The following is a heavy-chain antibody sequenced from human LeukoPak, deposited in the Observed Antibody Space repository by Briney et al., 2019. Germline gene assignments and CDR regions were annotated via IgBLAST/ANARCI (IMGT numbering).Heavy chain of an antibody. J-gene: IGHJ4*02. CDR2: ISGNSGDT. D-gene: IGHD1-1*01. V-gene: IGHV3-11*06. CDR3: ARDPRTVRI. Sequence: PSETLSLTCTVSGGSISSSSYYWGWIRQPPGKGLEWLSYISGNSGDTNYADSVKGRFTISRDNAENSLYLQMNSLRVEDTAVYYCARDPRTVRIWGQGTLVTVSS. CDR1: GGSISSSSYY.